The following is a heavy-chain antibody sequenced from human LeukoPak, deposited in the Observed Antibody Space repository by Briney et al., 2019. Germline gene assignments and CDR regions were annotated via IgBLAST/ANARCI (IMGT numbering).Heavy chain of an antibody. CDR2: ISSSSSYI. J-gene: IGHJ4*02. D-gene: IGHD1-26*01. Sequence: GGSLRLSCAASGFTFSSYSMNWVRQAPGKGLEWVSSISSSSSYIYYADSVKGRFTISRDNAKNSLYLQMNSLRAEDTAVYYCARDFGASASFDYWGQGTQVTVSS. CDR1: GFTFSSYS. V-gene: IGHV3-21*01. CDR3: ARDFGASASFDY.